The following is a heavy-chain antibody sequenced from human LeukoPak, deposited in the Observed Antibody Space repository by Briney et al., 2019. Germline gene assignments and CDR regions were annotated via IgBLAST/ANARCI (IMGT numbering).Heavy chain of an antibody. CDR2: ISSSGSTI. J-gene: IGHJ4*02. V-gene: IGHV3-11*01. D-gene: IGHD3-22*01. Sequence: GGSLRLSCAASGFTFSDYYMSWIRQAPGKGLEWASYISSSGSTIYYADSVKGRFTISRDNAKNSLYLQMNSLRAEDTALYYCAKDMGYYDSSGYYFDWGQGTLVTVSS. CDR1: GFTFSDYY. CDR3: AKDMGYYDSSGYYFD.